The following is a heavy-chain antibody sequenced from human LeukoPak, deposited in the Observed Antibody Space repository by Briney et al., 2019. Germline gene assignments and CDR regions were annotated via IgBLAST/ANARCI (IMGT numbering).Heavy chain of an antibody. Sequence: GWSLRLSCAASGFSVSSDYMNWVRQAPGKGLEWVSVLFSGGDSYYTDSVKGRFTMSRDISKNTLYLQMNSLRAEDTAVYYCTKSYVGTTQDNWGQGTLVSVSS. CDR2: LFSGGDS. CDR3: TKSYVGTTQDN. J-gene: IGHJ4*02. CDR1: GFSVSSDY. D-gene: IGHD3-16*01. V-gene: IGHV3-66*01.